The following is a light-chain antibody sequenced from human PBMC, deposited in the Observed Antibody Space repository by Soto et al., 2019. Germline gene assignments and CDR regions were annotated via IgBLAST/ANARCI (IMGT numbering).Light chain of an antibody. CDR3: SSYTSASTPLV. Sequence: QSVLTQPASVSGSPRQSITISCTGTGSDVGGYNYVSWYQQHPGKAPKVMIYDVSNRPSGVSNRFSGSKSGNTASLTISGLQAEDEAHYYCSSYTSASTPLVFGGGTKLAVL. CDR1: GSDVGGYNY. CDR2: DVS. V-gene: IGLV2-14*01. J-gene: IGLJ2*01.